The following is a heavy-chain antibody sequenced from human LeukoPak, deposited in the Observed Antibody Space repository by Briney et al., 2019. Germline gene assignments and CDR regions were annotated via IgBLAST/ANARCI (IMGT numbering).Heavy chain of an antibody. V-gene: IGHV1-46*01. CDR2: INPSGGSA. D-gene: IGHD2-8*01. Sequence: ASVKVSCKASGYNFISYYMHWVRQAPGQGLECMGIINPSGGSASYAQKFQDRVTMTRDTSTSTVYMELSSLKSEDTAVYYCAREDVVLVDAVRYYYYGMDVWGQGTTVTVSS. CDR3: AREDVVLVDAVRYYYYGMDV. J-gene: IGHJ6*02. CDR1: GYNFISYY.